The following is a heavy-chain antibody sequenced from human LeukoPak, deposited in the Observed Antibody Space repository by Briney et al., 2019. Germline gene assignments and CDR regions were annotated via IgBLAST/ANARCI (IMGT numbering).Heavy chain of an antibody. CDR3: ARGHSGWLYDVFDL. CDR2: MNPNSGNT. V-gene: IGHV1-8*03. Sequence: ASVKVSCKASGYTFTNYDINWVRQATGQGLEWVGRMNPNSGNTGYAQKFQGRVTITRNTSISTAYMELSSLRSEDTAVYYCARGHSGWLYDVFDLWGQGTMVTASS. CDR1: GYTFTNYD. D-gene: IGHD6-19*01. J-gene: IGHJ3*01.